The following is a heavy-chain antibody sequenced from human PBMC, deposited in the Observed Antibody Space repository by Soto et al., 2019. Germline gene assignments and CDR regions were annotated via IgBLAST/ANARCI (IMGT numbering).Heavy chain of an antibody. J-gene: IGHJ6*02. Sequence: QVQLVQSGAEVKKPGSSVKVSCKASGGTFSSYAISWVRQAPGQGLEWMGGIIPIFGTANYAQKFQGRVTITADESTSTANMELSSLRSDDTAVYYCARLGVTRHRYYYYGMDVWGQGTTVTGSS. CDR3: ARLGVTRHRYYYYGMDV. CDR2: IIPIFGTA. D-gene: IGHD2-21*02. V-gene: IGHV1-69*12. CDR1: GGTFSSYA.